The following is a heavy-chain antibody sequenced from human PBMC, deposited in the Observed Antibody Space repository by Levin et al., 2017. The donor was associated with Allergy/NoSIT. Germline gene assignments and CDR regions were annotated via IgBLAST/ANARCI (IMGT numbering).Heavy chain of an antibody. CDR3: ARDPTMAYGFDSSGYLQFDY. V-gene: IGHV3-21*01. Sequence: GESLKISCAASGFTFSSYSMNWVRQAPGKGLEWVSSISSGSGYIYYADLVKGRFTISRDNAKNSLYLQMNSLGAEDTAVYYCARDPTMAYGFDSSGYLQFDYWGQGTLVTVSA. CDR2: ISSGSGYI. D-gene: IGHD3-22*01. J-gene: IGHJ4*02. CDR1: GFTFSSYS.